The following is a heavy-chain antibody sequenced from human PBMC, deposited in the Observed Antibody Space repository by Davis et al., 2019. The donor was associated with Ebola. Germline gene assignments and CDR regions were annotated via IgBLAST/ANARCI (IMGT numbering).Heavy chain of an antibody. J-gene: IGHJ3*02. Sequence: SETLSLTCAVYGGSFSGYYWSWIRQPPGKGLEWMGEINHSGSTNYNPSLKSRVTISADTSKNQFSLKLNSVTAADTAVYYCAVGNSGSYFGAFDIWGQGTMVTVSS. CDR1: GGSFSGYY. D-gene: IGHD1-26*01. CDR3: AVGNSGSYFGAFDI. CDR2: INHSGST. V-gene: IGHV4-34*01.